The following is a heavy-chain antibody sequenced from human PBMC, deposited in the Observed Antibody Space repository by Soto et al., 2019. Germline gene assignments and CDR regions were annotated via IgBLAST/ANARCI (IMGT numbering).Heavy chain of an antibody. CDR2: LIPIFGTA. CDR3: ARGVGVVAATPYYYYGMDV. CDR1: GGTFSSYA. Sequence: QVQLVQSGAEVKKPGSSVKVSCKASGGTFSSYAISWVRQAPGQGLEWMGGLIPIFGTANYAQKFQGRVTITADESTSTAYMELSSLRSEDTAVYYCARGVGVVAATPYYYYGMDVWGQGTTVTVSS. J-gene: IGHJ6*02. V-gene: IGHV1-69*01. D-gene: IGHD2-15*01.